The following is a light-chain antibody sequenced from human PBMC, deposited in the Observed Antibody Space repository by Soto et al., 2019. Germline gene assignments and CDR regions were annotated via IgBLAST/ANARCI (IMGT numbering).Light chain of an antibody. J-gene: IGLJ3*02. Sequence: QSALTQPRSVSGSPRQSVTISCTGTSSDVGFYNSVSWYQQYPGKAPQLIIYDVTKRPSGVPDRFSGSKSGNTASLTISGLQAEDESDYYCSSYAGSLTMVFGGGTKLTVL. V-gene: IGLV2-11*01. CDR2: DVT. CDR1: SSDVGFYNS. CDR3: SSYAGSLTMV.